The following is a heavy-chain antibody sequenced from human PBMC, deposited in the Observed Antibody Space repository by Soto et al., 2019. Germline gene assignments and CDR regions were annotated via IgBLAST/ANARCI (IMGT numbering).Heavy chain of an antibody. Sequence: SETLSLTCAVSGDSISSNHWWNWVRQPPGKGLEWVGEIWPSGDTNYSPSLEGRVTVSLDKSQNQFSLRLTSVTAADTAVYYCVGRVYSSGWLPGRFDYWGQGTLVTVSS. CDR3: VGRVYSSGWLPGRFDY. V-gene: IGHV4-4*02. J-gene: IGHJ4*02. CDR2: IWPSGDT. CDR1: GDSISSNHW. D-gene: IGHD6-19*01.